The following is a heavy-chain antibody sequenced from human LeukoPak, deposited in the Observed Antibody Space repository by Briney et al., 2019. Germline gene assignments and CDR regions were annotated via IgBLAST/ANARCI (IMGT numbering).Heavy chain of an antibody. CDR2: INHSGST. CDR1: GGSFSGYY. D-gene: IGHD3-22*01. CDR3: ARGQWLPVFDF. V-gene: IGHV4-34*01. Sequence: SETLSLTCAVYGGSFSGYYWSWIRQPPGKGLEWIGEINHSGSTNYNPSLKSRVTISVDTSKNHFSLKLSSVTAADTAVYYCARGQWLPVFDFWGQGTLVTVSS. J-gene: IGHJ4*02.